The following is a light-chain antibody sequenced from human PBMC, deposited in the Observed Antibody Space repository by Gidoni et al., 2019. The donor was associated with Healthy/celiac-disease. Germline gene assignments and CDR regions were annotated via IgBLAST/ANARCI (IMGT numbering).Light chain of an antibody. V-gene: IGKV3-20*01. J-gene: IGKJ4*01. CDR1: QSVSSSY. CDR2: GAS. Sequence: EIVLTQSPGPLSLSPGERATLSCMASQSVSSSYLAWYQQKPGQAPRLLIYGASSRATGIPDRFSGSGSGTDLTLTISRMEPEDFAVYYCQQYGSSLFGGGTKVEIK. CDR3: QQYGSSL.